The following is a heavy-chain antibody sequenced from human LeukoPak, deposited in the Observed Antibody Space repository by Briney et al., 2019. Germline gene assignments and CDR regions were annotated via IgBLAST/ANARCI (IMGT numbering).Heavy chain of an antibody. V-gene: IGHV3-74*03. CDR2: INIDGSTT. CDR1: GFTFSSSW. CDR3: ARGRGVLDI. Sequence: GGSLRLSCAASGFTFSSSWMYWVRQSPGQGLVWVSLINIDGSTTMYADSVKGRFTISRDNAKNTLDLQMNSLRAEDTAVYYCARGRGVLDIWGQGTMVTVSP. J-gene: IGHJ3*02. D-gene: IGHD2-8*01.